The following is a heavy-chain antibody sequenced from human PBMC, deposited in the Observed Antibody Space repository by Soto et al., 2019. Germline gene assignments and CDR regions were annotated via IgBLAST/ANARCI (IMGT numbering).Heavy chain of an antibody. Sequence: QVPLVQSGAEVKKPGSSVKVSCKASGGTFSSYAISWVRQAPGQGLEWMGGIIPIFGTANYAQKFQGRVTITADESTSTAYMELSSLRSEDTAVYYCARGTDCSSTSCYTMAYYYGMDVWGQGTTVTVSS. D-gene: IGHD2-2*02. J-gene: IGHJ6*02. CDR3: ARGTDCSSTSCYTMAYYYGMDV. V-gene: IGHV1-69*01. CDR1: GGTFSSYA. CDR2: IIPIFGTA.